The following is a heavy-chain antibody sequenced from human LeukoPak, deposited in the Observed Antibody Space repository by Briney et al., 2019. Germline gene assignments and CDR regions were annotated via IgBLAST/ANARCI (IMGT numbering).Heavy chain of an antibody. D-gene: IGHD3-22*01. CDR1: GFTFSSYA. CDR2: ISTSGSST. V-gene: IGHV3-23*01. CDR3: AKQDRSYYYDSSGYYPSSPDY. Sequence: GGSLRLSCAASGFTFSSYAMSWVRQAPGKGLEWVSSISTSGSSTYYADSVKGRFTISRDSSNNTLCLQMNSLRAEDTAVYFCAKQDRSYYYDSSGYYPSSPDYWGQGTLVTVSS. J-gene: IGHJ4*02.